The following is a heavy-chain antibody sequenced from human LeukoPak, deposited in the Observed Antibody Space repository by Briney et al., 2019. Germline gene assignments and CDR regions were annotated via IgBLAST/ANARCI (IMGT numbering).Heavy chain of an antibody. CDR2: MSGSGGST. V-gene: IGHV3-23*01. J-gene: IGHJ6*02. Sequence: GGSLRLSCAASGFTFSNYWMTWVRQAPGKGREWVSSMSGSGGSTYYADSVKGRFTISRDDSKNTLYLQMNSLRAEDTAVYYCARVRYGELGVWGQGTTVTVSS. CDR3: ARVRYGELGV. CDR1: GFTFSNYW. D-gene: IGHD4-17*01.